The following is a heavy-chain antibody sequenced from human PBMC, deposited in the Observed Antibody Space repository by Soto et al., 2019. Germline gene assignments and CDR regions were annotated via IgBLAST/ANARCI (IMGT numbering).Heavy chain of an antibody. CDR3: AITIFGVVHYYYYYYGMDV. V-gene: IGHV4-39*01. CDR1: GGSISSGGYY. Sequence: PSETLSLTCTVSGGSISSGGYYWGWIRQPPGKGLEWIGSIYYSGSTYYNPSLKSRVTISVDTSKNQFSLKLSSVTAADTAVYYCAITIFGVVHYYYYYYGMDVWGQGTTVTVSS. J-gene: IGHJ6*02. D-gene: IGHD3-3*01. CDR2: IYYSGST.